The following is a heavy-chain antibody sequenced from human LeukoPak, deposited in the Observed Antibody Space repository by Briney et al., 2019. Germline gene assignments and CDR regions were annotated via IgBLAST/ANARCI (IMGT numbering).Heavy chain of an antibody. CDR1: GRSFSGYY. Sequence: SETLSLTCAVYGRSFSGYYWSWIRQPPGKGLEWIGEINHSGSTNYNPSLKSRVTISVDTSKNQFSLKLSSVTAADTAVYYCARGRYFEIWGQGTMVTVSS. D-gene: IGHD3-9*01. CDR3: ARGRYFEI. V-gene: IGHV4-34*01. CDR2: INHSGST. J-gene: IGHJ3*02.